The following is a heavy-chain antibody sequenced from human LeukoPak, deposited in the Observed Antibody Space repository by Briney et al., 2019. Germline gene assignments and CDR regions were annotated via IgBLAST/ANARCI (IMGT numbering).Heavy chain of an antibody. J-gene: IGHJ4*02. D-gene: IGHD5-18*01. CDR3: ATTLDTAMVTFPTYYFDY. V-gene: IGHV3-21*01. Sequence: GGSLRLSCAASGFTFSSYSMNWVRQAPGKGLEWVSSISSSSSYIYYADSVKGRFTISRDNAKNSLYLQMNSLRAEDTAVYYCATTLDTAMVTFPTYYFDYWGQGTLVTVSS. CDR1: GFTFSSYS. CDR2: ISSSSSYI.